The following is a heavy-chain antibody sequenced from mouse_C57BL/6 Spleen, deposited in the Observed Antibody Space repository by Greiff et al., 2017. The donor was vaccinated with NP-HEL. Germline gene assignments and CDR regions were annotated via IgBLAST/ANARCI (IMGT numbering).Heavy chain of an antibody. CDR1: GFTFSDYG. V-gene: IGHV5-17*01. Sequence: EVQLVEPGGGLVKPGGSLKLSCAASGFTFSDYGMHWVRQAPEKGLEWVAYISSGSSTIYYADTVKGRFTISRDNAKNTLFLQMASLGSEDTAMYYCARGGLRRDYAMDDWGQGASVTVCS. CDR2: ISSGSSTI. J-gene: IGHJ4*01. CDR3: ARGGLRRDYAMDD. D-gene: IGHD2-4*01.